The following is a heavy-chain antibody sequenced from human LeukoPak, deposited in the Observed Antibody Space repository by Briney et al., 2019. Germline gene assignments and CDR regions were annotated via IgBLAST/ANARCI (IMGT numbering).Heavy chain of an antibody. CDR1: GGSFSGYY. V-gene: IGHV4-34*01. Sequence: PSETLSLTCAVYGGSFSGYYWSWIRQPPGKGLEWIGEINHSGSTNYNPSLKSRVTISVDTSKNQFSLKLSSVTAADTAVYYCARGELYYDFWSGYLSPSMDVWGQGTTVTVSS. J-gene: IGHJ6*02. D-gene: IGHD3-3*01. CDR2: INHSGST. CDR3: ARGELYYDFWSGYLSPSMDV.